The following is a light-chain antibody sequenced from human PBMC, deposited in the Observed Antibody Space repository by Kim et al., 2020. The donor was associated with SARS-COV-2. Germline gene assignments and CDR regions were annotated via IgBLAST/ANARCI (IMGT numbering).Light chain of an antibody. Sequence: QGERATRSCRERQRIGSDVAWYKKKPVQGPRLRIVEASSRAPGITARFSGRGAGTDFTLTISSLEPEDFAVYYCQHRSNWPPFGGGTKVDIK. CDR2: EAS. CDR1: QRIGSD. V-gene: IGKV3-11*01. J-gene: IGKJ4*01. CDR3: QHRSNWPP.